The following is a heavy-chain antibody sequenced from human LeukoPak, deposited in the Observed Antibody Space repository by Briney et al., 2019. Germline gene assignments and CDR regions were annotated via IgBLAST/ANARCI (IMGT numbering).Heavy chain of an antibody. Sequence: SETLSLTCTVSGGSISSYYWSWIRQPAGKGLEWIGRIYTSGSTNYNPSLKSRVTMSVDTSKNQFSLKLSSVTAADTAVYYCARHRSIVWGSYRYPFDYWGQGTLVTVSS. J-gene: IGHJ4*02. D-gene: IGHD3-16*02. V-gene: IGHV4-4*07. CDR2: IYTSGST. CDR1: GGSISSYY. CDR3: ARHRSIVWGSYRYPFDY.